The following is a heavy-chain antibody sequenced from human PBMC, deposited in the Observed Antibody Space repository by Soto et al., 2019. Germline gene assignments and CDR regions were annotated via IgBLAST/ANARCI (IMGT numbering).Heavy chain of an antibody. J-gene: IGHJ4*02. CDR3: TAGKLYPSLDFDY. D-gene: IGHD2-8*01. Sequence: GGSLRLSCTASGFTFNYYTLIWVRQAPGKGLEWVGFIRSKAYGGTTEYAASVKGRFTISRDDSKSIAYLQMNSLKTEDTAVYYCTAGKLYPSLDFDYWGQGTLVTVSS. CDR2: IRSKAYGGTT. V-gene: IGHV3-49*04. CDR1: GFTFNYYT.